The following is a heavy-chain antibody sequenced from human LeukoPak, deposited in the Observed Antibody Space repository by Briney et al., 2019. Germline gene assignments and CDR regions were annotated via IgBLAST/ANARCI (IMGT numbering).Heavy chain of an antibody. Sequence: SQTLSLTCAVSGGSISSGGYSWSWIRQPPGKGLGWIGYIYHSGSTYYSPSLKSRVTISVDRSKNQFSLKLSSVTAADTAVYYCARESTGDGAFDIWGQGTMATVSS. CDR2: IYHSGST. V-gene: IGHV4-30-2*01. D-gene: IGHD7-27*01. CDR1: GGSISSGGYS. J-gene: IGHJ3*02. CDR3: ARESTGDGAFDI.